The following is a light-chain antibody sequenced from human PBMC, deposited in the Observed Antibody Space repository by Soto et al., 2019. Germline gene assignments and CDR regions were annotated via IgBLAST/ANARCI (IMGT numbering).Light chain of an antibody. Sequence: MTQSPGTVSVSPGERVTLTCRASQSLTRNLAWYQHKPGQSPRLLIYGASARATGIPARFSGGGSGAEFTLTISSLEPEDFAVYYCQHYGSTPLTFGQGTRLEIK. CDR3: QHYGSTPLT. J-gene: IGKJ5*01. CDR2: GAS. CDR1: QSLTRN. V-gene: IGKV3-15*01.